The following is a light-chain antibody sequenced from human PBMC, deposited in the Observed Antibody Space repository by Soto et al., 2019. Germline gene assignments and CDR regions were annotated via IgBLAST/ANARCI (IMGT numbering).Light chain of an antibody. CDR3: QTWGSGIVV. Sequence: QSVLTQSPSASASLGASVKLTCTLSSGHSTYAIAWHQQQSEKGPRYLMKLNSDGSPSKGDGIPDRFSGSSSGAERYLTISSLQSEDAAAYYCQTWGSGIVVFGGGTKVTVL. V-gene: IGLV4-69*01. CDR2: LNSDGSP. J-gene: IGLJ2*01. CDR1: SGHSTYA.